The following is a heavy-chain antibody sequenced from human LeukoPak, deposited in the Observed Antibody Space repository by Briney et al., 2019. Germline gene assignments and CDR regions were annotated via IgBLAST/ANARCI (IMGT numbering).Heavy chain of an antibody. V-gene: IGHV3-21*01. D-gene: IGHD3-16*01. CDR1: GFTFSSYS. CDR2: ISSSSSYI. J-gene: IGHJ3*02. CDR3: ARDRGSEAFDAFDI. Sequence: GGSLRLSCAASGFTFSSYSMNWVRQAPGKGLEWVSSISSSSSYIYYADSVKGRFTISRGNAKNSLYLQMNSLRAEDTAVYYCARDRGSEAFDAFDIWGQGTMVTVSS.